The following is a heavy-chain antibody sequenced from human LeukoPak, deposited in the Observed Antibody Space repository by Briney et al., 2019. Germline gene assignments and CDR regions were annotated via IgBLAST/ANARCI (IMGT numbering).Heavy chain of an antibody. CDR3: ARDYGDPDDY. CDR1: GGTFSSYA. CDR2: IIPIFGTA. D-gene: IGHD4-17*01. Sequence: SVKVSCKASGGTFSSYAISWVRQAPGQGLEWMGRIIPIFGTANYAQKFQGRVTITTNESTSTAYMELSSLRSEDAAVYYCARDYGDPDDYWGQGTLVTVSS. V-gene: IGHV1-69*05. J-gene: IGHJ4*02.